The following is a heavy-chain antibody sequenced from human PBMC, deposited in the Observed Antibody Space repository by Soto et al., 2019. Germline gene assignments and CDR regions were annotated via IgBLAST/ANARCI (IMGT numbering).Heavy chain of an antibody. CDR3: VRPGVSSASWSTWNWFDP. Sequence: SETLSLTCTVSGGSISSSSYFWAWIRQPPGKGLEWIGSIYHTGSNYCNPSLKSRVTISVDTTKNQFSLKMTSVTAADTAVYFCVRPGVSSASWSTWNWFDPWGQGTLVTVSS. D-gene: IGHD3-3*01. V-gene: IGHV4-39*01. CDR1: GGSISSSSYF. CDR2: IYHTGSN. J-gene: IGHJ5*02.